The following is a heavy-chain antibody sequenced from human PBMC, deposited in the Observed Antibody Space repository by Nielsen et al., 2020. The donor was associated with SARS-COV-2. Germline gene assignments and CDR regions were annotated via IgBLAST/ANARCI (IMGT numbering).Heavy chain of an antibody. D-gene: IGHD3-10*01. CDR3: AKVAGSPDVLLWFGGDNWFDP. Sequence: WIRQPPGKGLEWVGRIKSKTDGGTTDYAAPVKGRFTISRDDSKNTLYLQMNSLKTEDTAVYYCAKVAGSPDVLLWFGGDNWFDPWGQGTLVTVSS. CDR2: IKSKTDGGTT. V-gene: IGHV3-15*01. J-gene: IGHJ5*02.